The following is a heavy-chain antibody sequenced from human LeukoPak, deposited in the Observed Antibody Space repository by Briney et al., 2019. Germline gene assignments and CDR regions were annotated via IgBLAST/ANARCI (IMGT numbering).Heavy chain of an antibody. J-gene: IGHJ6*02. CDR2: IRYDGSNK. V-gene: IGHV3-30*02. Sequence: PGGSLRLSCAASGFTFSSYGMHWVRQAPGKGLEWVAFIRYDGSNKYYADSVKGRFTISRDNSKNTLYLQMNSLRAEDTAVYYCAKVIAAAGPRNYGMDVWGQGTTVTVSS. D-gene: IGHD6-13*01. CDR3: AKVIAAAGPRNYGMDV. CDR1: GFTFSSYG.